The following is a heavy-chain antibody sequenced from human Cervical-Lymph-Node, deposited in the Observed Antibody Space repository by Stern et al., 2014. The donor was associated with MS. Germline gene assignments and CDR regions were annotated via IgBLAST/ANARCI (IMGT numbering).Heavy chain of an antibody. J-gene: IGHJ4*02. V-gene: IGHV4-4*07. Sequence: QLQLQESGPGRVQPSETLSLTCSVSGASITNFYWSWIRQTPGKGLQWIGHVSNSGPTYYDSSLESRVTMSMDASKQQFSLSLTSVTAVDTAVYFCARGRHTAMVTSGRYFDLWGQGTLVTVSS. D-gene: IGHD5-18*01. CDR2: VSNSGPT. CDR3: ARGRHTAMVTSGRYFDL. CDR1: GASITNFY.